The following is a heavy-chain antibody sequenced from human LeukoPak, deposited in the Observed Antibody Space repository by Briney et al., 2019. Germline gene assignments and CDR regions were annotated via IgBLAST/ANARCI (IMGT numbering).Heavy chain of an antibody. CDR3: AKNFNYDFWSPRGMDI. CDR2: IISSSSTI. CDR1: GFTFSSYS. Sequence: GGSLRLSCAASGFTFSSYSMNWVRQAPGKGLEWVSYIISSSSTIYYADSVKGRFTISRDNSKNTLYLQMNSLRAEDTAEYYCAKNFNYDFWSPRGMDIWGKGTTVTVSS. V-gene: IGHV3-48*01. D-gene: IGHD3-3*01. J-gene: IGHJ6*03.